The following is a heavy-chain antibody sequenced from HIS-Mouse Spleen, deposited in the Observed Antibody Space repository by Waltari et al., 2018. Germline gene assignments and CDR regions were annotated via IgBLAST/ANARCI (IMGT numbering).Heavy chain of an antibody. V-gene: IGHV4-59*01. CDR2: YYSGST. CDR1: GGSISSYY. J-gene: IGHJ2*01. CDR3: ARASRDLLLPRYFDL. Sequence: QVQLQESGPGLVKPSETLSLTCTVSGGSISSYYRSWIRQPPGKGLEWIGYYSGSTNYNPSLKSRVTISVDTSKNQFSLKLSSVTAADTAVYYCARASRDLLLPRYFDLWGRGTLVTVSS.